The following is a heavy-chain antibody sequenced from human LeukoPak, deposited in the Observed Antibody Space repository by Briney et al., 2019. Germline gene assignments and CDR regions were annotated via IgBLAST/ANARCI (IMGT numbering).Heavy chain of an antibody. V-gene: IGHV3-21*01. CDR1: GFTFSSYS. CDR2: ISSSSSYT. D-gene: IGHD3-3*01. Sequence: PGGSLRLSCAASGFTFSSYSMNWVRQAPGKGLEWVSSISSSSSYTYYADSVKGRFTISRDNAKNSLYLQMNSLRAEDTAVYYCARVATFGVVIGFDYWGQGTLVTVSS. CDR3: ARVATFGVVIGFDY. J-gene: IGHJ4*02.